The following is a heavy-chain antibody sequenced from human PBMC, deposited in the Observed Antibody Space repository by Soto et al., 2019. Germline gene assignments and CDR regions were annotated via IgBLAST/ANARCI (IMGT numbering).Heavy chain of an antibody. CDR2: ISSSSSTI. D-gene: IGHD3-16*01. V-gene: IGHV3-48*02. CDR1: GFTFSTYS. J-gene: IGHJ6*02. Sequence: GSLRLSCVGSGFTFSTYSMNWVRQAPGKGLEWVSYISSSSSTIYYADSVKGRFTISRDNAKNSLYLQMNSLRDEDTAVYYCASEGDFSFYYYGMDVWGQGTTVTVSS. CDR3: ASEGDFSFYYYGMDV.